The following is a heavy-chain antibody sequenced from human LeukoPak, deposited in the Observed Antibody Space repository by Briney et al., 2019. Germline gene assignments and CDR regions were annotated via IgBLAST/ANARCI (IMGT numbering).Heavy chain of an antibody. CDR1: GYTLTELS. CDR3: ASQDILTGYYSLPLPFDY. V-gene: IGHV1-24*01. Sequence: GASVKVSCKVSGYTLTELSMHWVRQAPGKGLEWMGGFDPEDGETIYAQKFQGRVTITADKSTSTAYMELSSLRSEDTAVYYCASQDILTGYYSLPLPFDYWGQGTLVTVSS. J-gene: IGHJ4*02. CDR2: FDPEDGET. D-gene: IGHD3-9*01.